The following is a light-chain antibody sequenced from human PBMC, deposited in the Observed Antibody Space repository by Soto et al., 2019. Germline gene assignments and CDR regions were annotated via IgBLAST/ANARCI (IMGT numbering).Light chain of an antibody. CDR1: QSVLYSSNNKNY. CDR3: KQYYSTPLT. CDR2: WAS. J-gene: IGKJ3*01. V-gene: IGKV4-1*01. Sequence: DIVMTQSPDSLAVSLGERATINCKSSQSVLYSSNNKNYLAWYQQKPGQPTKLLIYWASTRESGVPDRFSGSGSGTDFTLTISSLQADDVAVYYCKQYYSTPLTFGPGTRVAIK.